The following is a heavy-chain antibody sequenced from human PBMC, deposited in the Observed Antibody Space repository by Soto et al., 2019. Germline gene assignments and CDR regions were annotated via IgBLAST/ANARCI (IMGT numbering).Heavy chain of an antibody. J-gene: IGHJ5*02. CDR1: GGSFSGYY. V-gene: IGHV4-34*01. D-gene: IGHD4-17*01. Sequence: QVQLQQWGAGLLKPSETLSLTCAVYGGSFSGYYWSWIRQPPGKGLEWIGEINHSGSTNYNPSLKSRVTISVHKSTNQFSLKLSSVTAAATAVYYCARGPGDYGDPTWFDPWGQGTLVTVSS. CDR2: INHSGST. CDR3: ARGPGDYGDPTWFDP.